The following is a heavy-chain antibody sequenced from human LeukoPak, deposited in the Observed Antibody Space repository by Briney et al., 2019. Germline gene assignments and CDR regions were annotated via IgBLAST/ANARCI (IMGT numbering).Heavy chain of an antibody. V-gene: IGHV4-59*01. CDR2: IDYRGST. CDR1: GGSMNNYY. D-gene: IGHD5-12*01. CDR3: ARGGSGYALNWFDP. Sequence: PSETLSLTCTVSGGSMNNYYWSWIRQPPGKGMEYIGSIDYRGSTNYNPSLKSRVTISVDTSKNQFSLKLSSVTAADTAVYYCARGGSGYALNWFDPWGQGTLVTVSS. J-gene: IGHJ5*02.